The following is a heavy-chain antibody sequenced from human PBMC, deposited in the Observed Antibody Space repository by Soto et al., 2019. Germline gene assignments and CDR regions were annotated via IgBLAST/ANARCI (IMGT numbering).Heavy chain of an antibody. Sequence: QITLKESGPPLVKPTQTLTLTCTFSGFSLSTSGVGVGWIRQPPGKALEWLALIYWDDDKPYSPSLKSRLTSTKDPSKNQVVLTMTNMDPVDTATYYCARAQEMATIHYFDYWGQGTLVTVSS. CDR1: GFSLSTSGVG. CDR2: IYWDDDK. CDR3: ARAQEMATIHYFDY. D-gene: IGHD5-12*01. V-gene: IGHV2-5*02. J-gene: IGHJ4*02.